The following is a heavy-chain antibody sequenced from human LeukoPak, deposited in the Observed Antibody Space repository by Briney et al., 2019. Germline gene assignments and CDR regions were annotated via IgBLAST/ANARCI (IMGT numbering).Heavy chain of an antibody. Sequence: SETLSLTCTVSGYSITSGYNWAWIRQPPGKVLEWIWSIYHSGSAYYNPSLKSRVTISVDTSKNQFSLKLSSVTAADTAVYYCVRYCSSTTCYTRAVDYWGQGTLVTVSS. CDR1: GYSITSGYN. V-gene: IGHV4-38-2*02. D-gene: IGHD2-2*02. CDR2: IYHSGSA. CDR3: VRYCSSTTCYTRAVDY. J-gene: IGHJ4*02.